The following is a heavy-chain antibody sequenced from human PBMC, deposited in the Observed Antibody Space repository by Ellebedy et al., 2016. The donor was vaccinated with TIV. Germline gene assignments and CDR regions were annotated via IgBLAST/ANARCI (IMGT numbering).Heavy chain of an antibody. Sequence: SGPTLVKPAQTLTLTCTFSGFSLTTSGVGVGWIRQPPGKALEWLAVTYWDDEKRYSPSLKSRLTITKDTSKNQVVLMMPTMDPEDTATYYCAHSLWIRGNNFYYYAMDVWGQGTTVTVSS. CDR2: TYWDDEK. D-gene: IGHD5-18*01. CDR1: GFSLTTSGVG. V-gene: IGHV2-5*02. J-gene: IGHJ6*02. CDR3: AHSLWIRGNNFYYYAMDV.